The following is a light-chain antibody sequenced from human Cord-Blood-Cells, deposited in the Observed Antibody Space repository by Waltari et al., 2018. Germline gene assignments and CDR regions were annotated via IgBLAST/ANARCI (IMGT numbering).Light chain of an antibody. V-gene: IGKV3-15*01. J-gene: IGKJ1*01. Sequence: EIVMTQSPATLSVSPGERATLSCRASQSVSSNLAWYQQKPGQAPRRLIYGASTRATGIPDRFSGSGSGTEFTLTISSLQSEDFAVYYCQQYNNWPRTFGQGTKVEIK. CDR3: QQYNNWPRT. CDR2: GAS. CDR1: QSVSSN.